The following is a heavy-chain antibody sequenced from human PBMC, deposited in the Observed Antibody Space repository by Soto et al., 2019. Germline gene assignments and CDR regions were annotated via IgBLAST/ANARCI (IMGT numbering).Heavy chain of an antibody. CDR2: VYHTGST. CDR1: GGSISGDYY. V-gene: IGHV4-30-4*01. J-gene: IGHJ5*01. CDR3: ARCPDDFPGNRIDS. D-gene: IGHD3-16*01. Sequence: SETLSLTCTVSGGSISGDYYWDWIRQAPGKGLEWIGYVYHTGSTYHNPSLKSRGSISVDTSNNQFSLKLSSVTAADTAVYFCARCPDDFPGNRIDSWGQGTPVTVSS.